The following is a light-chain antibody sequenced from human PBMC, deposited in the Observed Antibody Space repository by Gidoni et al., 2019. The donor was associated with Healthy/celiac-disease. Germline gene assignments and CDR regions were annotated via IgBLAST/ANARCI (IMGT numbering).Light chain of an antibody. V-gene: IGLV2-14*01. CDR2: DGS. J-gene: IGLJ2*01. Sequence: QSALTQPASVSGSPGQSITISRTGASSDVGGYNYDSWYQQHPGKAPKLMIYDGSNRPSGVSKRFSGSKSGNAASLTSSGLQAEDEADYCYSSDTSSSTPAFGGGTKLTVL. CDR1: SSDVGGYNY. CDR3: SSDTSSSTPA.